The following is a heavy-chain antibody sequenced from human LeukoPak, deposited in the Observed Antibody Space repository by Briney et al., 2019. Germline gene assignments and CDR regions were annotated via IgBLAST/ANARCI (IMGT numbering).Heavy chain of an antibody. V-gene: IGHV5-51*01. D-gene: IGHD3-10*01. CDR1: GYGFSNFW. J-gene: IGHJ4*02. CDR3: AKVSSVAGLFFDY. CDR2: VYPGDSDT. Sequence: GESLKISCKGSGYGFSNFWIGWARHLRGKGLEWMGIVYPGDSDTRYSPSFQGQVTISADKSINTAFLQWGSLKASDTAMYYCAKVSSVAGLFFDYWGQGTLVTVSS.